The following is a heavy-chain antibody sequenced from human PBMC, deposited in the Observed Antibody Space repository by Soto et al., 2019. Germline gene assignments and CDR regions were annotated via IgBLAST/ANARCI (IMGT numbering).Heavy chain of an antibody. D-gene: IGHD3-22*01. CDR3: ARDPTLDSSGYLTPPGYFDY. Sequence: GASLKVSCKASGYTFTSYYMHWVRQAPGQGLEWMGIINPSGGSTSYAQKFQGRVTMTRDTSTSTVYMELSSLRSEDTAVYYCARDPTLDSSGYLTPPGYFDYWGQGTLVTVSS. V-gene: IGHV1-46*03. CDR1: GYTFTSYY. J-gene: IGHJ4*02. CDR2: INPSGGST.